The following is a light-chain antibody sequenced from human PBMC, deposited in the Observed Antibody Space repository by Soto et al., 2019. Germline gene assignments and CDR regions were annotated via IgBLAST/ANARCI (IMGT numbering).Light chain of an antibody. V-gene: IGKV3-15*01. CDR1: QSVSSN. Sequence: EIVMTQSPATLSVSPGERATLSCRASQSVSSNLAWYQQKPGQAPRLLIYGVTTRATGIPARFSGSGSGTEFTLIISSLQSEDFAVYYCKQYNSWLRTLGQGTKVDIK. J-gene: IGKJ1*01. CDR3: KQYNSWLRT. CDR2: GVT.